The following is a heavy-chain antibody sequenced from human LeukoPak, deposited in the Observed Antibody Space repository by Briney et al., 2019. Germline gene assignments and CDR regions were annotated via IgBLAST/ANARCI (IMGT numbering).Heavy chain of an antibody. V-gene: IGHV1-69*05. CDR3: ARDQYSSGWSKRGDYYYYYYMDV. Sequence: GASVKVSCKASGYTFTGYYMHWVRQASGQGLEWMGWIIPIFGTANYAQKFQGRVTITTDESTSTAYMELSSLRSEDTAVYYCARDQYSSGWSKRGDYYYYYYMDVWGKGTTVTVSS. D-gene: IGHD6-19*01. CDR2: IIPIFGTA. J-gene: IGHJ6*03. CDR1: GYTFTGYY.